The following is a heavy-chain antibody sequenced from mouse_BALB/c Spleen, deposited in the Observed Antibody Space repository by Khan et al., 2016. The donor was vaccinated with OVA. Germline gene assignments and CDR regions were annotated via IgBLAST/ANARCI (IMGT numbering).Heavy chain of an antibody. CDR3: TRSPGYYGSNYFDQ. CDR2: ISSGGSFT. V-gene: IGHV5-9-3*01. CDR1: GFTFSDYG. Sequence: EVELVESGGDLVKPGGSLKLSCAASGFTFSDYGLSWVRQTPEKRLEWVATISSGGSFTYYLESVKGRFTISRDSAKNTLYLQLSSLRSEDTAMYYCTRSPGYYGSNYFDQWGQGTSLTVSS. D-gene: IGHD1-1*01. J-gene: IGHJ2*03.